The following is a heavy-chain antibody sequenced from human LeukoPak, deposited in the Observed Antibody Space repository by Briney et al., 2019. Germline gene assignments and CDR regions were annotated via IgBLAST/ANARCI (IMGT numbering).Heavy chain of an antibody. J-gene: IGHJ4*02. CDR3: ARDPPGFELRKVYPTGY. D-gene: IGHD1-7*01. V-gene: IGHV7-4-1*02. Sequence: ASVKVSCKASGYTFTRHAINWVRQAPGQGLEWMGWINTNTGNPTYAQAFTGRFVFSLDTSVSTAHLQISSLKPDDIAIYYCARDPPGFELRKVYPTGYWGQGTLVTVSS. CDR1: GYTFTRHA. CDR2: INTNTGNP.